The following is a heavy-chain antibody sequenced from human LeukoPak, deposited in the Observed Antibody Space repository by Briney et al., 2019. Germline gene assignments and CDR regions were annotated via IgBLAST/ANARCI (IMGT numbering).Heavy chain of an antibody. J-gene: IGHJ4*02. Sequence: NRGESLQISCKGSGYNFTSYWIGWVRQMPGKGLEWMGMIYPGDSDTRYSPSFQGQVTISADKSISTAYLQWSSLKASDTAMYYCARLSGVYSSSSMGYWGQGTLVTVSS. CDR1: GYNFTSYW. V-gene: IGHV5-51*01. D-gene: IGHD6-6*01. CDR3: ARLSGVYSSSSMGY. CDR2: IYPGDSDT.